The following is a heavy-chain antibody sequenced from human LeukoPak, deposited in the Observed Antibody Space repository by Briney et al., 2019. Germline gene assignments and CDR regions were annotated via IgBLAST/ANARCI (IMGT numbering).Heavy chain of an antibody. D-gene: IGHD5/OR15-5a*01. J-gene: IGHJ6*03. CDR2: INHSGCT. Sequence: PSETLSLTCAVYGGSFSGYYWSWIRQPPGKGLEWIGEINHSGCTNYNPSLKSRVTISVDTSKNQFSLKLSSVTAADTAVYYCARATKNLVWVRYYYMDVWGKGTTVTVSS. CDR3: ARATKNLVWVRYYYMDV. CDR1: GGSFSGYY. V-gene: IGHV4-34*01.